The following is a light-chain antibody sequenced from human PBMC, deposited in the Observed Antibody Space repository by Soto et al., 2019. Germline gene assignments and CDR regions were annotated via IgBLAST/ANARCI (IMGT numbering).Light chain of an antibody. CDR1: QSVFYSSNNKNY. Sequence: DIVMTQSPDSLAVSLGERANINCKSSQSVFYSSNNKNYLAWYQQKPGQPPKLLIYWASTRESGVPDRFSGSGSGTDFTLTISSLQAEDVAVYYCQQYYSTPSYTFGQGTKVEIK. CDR2: WAS. CDR3: QQYYSTPSYT. V-gene: IGKV4-1*01. J-gene: IGKJ2*01.